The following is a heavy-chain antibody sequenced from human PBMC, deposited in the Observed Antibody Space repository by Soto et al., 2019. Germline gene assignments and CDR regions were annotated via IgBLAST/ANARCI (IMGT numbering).Heavy chain of an antibody. CDR1: GESLGGYY. D-gene: IGHD2-21*02. CDR2: VHHSGST. Sequence: SETLSLTCAVYGESLGGYYWSWIRQPPGKGLEWIGEVHHSGSTNYNPSLKSRVTISLDTSKNQFFLKLNSVTAADTAVYFCARVMTAADWHFDIWGRGTLVTVSS. V-gene: IGHV4-34*01. CDR3: ARVMTAADWHFDI. J-gene: IGHJ2*01.